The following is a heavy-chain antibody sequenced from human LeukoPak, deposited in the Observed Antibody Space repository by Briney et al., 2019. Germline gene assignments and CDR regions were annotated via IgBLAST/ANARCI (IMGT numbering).Heavy chain of an antibody. V-gene: IGHV3-15*01. J-gene: IGHJ4*02. CDR1: GFTFSNAW. D-gene: IGHD2-2*02. Sequence: GGSLRLSCAASGFTFSNAWMSWVRQAPGKGLEWVGRIKSKTDGGTTDYAAPVKGRFTISRDDSKNTLYLQMNSLKTEDTVVYYCTTDALLYLGYCSSTSCYTDYWGQGTLVTVSS. CDR3: TTDALLYLGYCSSTSCYTDY. CDR2: IKSKTDGGTT.